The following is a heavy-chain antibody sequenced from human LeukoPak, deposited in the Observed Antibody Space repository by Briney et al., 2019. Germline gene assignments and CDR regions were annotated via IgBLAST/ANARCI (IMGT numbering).Heavy chain of an antibody. CDR1: GFTFSSYA. CDR2: ISYDGSNK. Sequence: GRSLRLSCAASGFTFSSYAMHWVRQAPGKGLEWVAVISYDGSNKYYADSVKGRFTISRDNSKNTLYLQMNSLRAEDTAVYYCAQLLSSGWYGLDYWGQGTLVTVSS. J-gene: IGHJ4*02. CDR3: AQLLSSGWYGLDY. V-gene: IGHV3-30*04. D-gene: IGHD6-19*01.